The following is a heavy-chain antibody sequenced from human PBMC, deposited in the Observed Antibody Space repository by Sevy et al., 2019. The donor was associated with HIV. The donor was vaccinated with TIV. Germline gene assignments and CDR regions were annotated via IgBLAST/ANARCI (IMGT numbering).Heavy chain of an antibody. CDR2: IYYSGRT. CDR3: ARAYSNYYYAMDV. J-gene: IGHJ6*02. Sequence: SETLSLTCTVSGDSISGYYWSWIRQPPGKGLEWIGYIYYSGRTDYNPSLKSRVIISQDTSKNQFSLKLTSVTAVDTAVYFCARAYSNYYYAMDVWGQGTTVTVSS. D-gene: IGHD4-4*01. CDR1: GDSISGYY. V-gene: IGHV4-59*01.